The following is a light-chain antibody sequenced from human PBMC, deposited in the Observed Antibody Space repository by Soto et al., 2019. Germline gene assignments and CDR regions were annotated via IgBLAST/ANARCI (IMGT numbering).Light chain of an antibody. V-gene: IGKV3-11*01. Sequence: EIVLTQSPATLSLSPGDRATLSCRASQSVSSYLAWYQQKPGQAPRLLIYDASNRATGIPARCSGSGSGTDVTLTISSLEPEDFAVYYCQQRSNWPLTFGGGTRLEI. CDR3: QQRSNWPLT. CDR2: DAS. CDR1: QSVSSY. J-gene: IGKJ5*01.